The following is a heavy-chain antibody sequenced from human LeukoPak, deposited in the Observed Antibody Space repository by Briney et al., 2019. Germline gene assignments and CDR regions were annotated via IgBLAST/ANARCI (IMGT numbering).Heavy chain of an antibody. CDR3: ARVSLLSRYCSSTSCYTIYRDLDY. CDR2: TRNKANSYTT. D-gene: IGHD2-2*02. J-gene: IGHJ4*02. V-gene: IGHV3-72*01. CDR1: GFTFSDHY. Sequence: GGSLRLSCAASGFTFSDHYMDWVRQAPGKGLEWVGRTRNKANSYTTEYAASVKGRFTISRDDSKNSLYLQMNSLKTEDTAVYYCARVSLLSRYCSSTSCYTIYRDLDYWGQGTLVTVSS.